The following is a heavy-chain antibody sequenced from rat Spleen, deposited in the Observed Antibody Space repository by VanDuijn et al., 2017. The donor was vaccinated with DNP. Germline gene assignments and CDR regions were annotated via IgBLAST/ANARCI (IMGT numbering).Heavy chain of an antibody. CDR1: GFSLTNYD. D-gene: IGHD5-1*01. V-gene: IGHV2S12*01. CDR2: ISSGST. Sequence: QVQLKESGPGLVQPSQTLSLTCTVSGFSLTNYDVHWVRQPPGKGLEWIAAISSGSTYYNSAIKSRLSISRDTSKSQVFLKMNSLQTEDTAMYFCARIGGANWGYYFDYWGQGVMVTVSS. CDR3: ARIGGANWGYYFDY. J-gene: IGHJ2*01.